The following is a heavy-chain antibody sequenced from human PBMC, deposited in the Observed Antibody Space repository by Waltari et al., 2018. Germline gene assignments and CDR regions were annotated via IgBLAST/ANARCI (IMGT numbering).Heavy chain of an antibody. Sequence: QVHLLESGPGLVKPSETLSLTCNVSGGSLLSYYWSWIRQPAGQGLEWIGRIYSSGTTNTNPSLHGRVSMSVDTSKNQISLQLSSVTAADTAVYYCARTDYQHFFDYWGQGILVTVSS. CDR3: ARTDYQHFFDY. CDR1: GGSLLSYY. D-gene: IGHD3-16*01. J-gene: IGHJ4*02. CDR2: IYSSGTT. V-gene: IGHV4-4*07.